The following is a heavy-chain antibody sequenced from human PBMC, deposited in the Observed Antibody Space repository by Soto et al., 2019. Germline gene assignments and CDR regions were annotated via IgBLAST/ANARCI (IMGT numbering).Heavy chain of an antibody. Sequence: EVQLVESGGGLVRPGGSLRLSCAASGFTFSRYSMNWVRQAPGKGLEWVSSISSTTNYIYYADSMKGRFTVSRDNAKNSVYLDMNSLSAEDTAVYCCARESEDLTSNFDYWGQGTLVTVSS. CDR3: ARESEDLTSNFDY. V-gene: IGHV3-21*01. CDR2: ISSTTNYI. CDR1: GFTFSRYS. J-gene: IGHJ4*02.